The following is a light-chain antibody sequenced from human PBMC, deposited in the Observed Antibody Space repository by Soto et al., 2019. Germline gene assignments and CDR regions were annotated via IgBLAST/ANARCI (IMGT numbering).Light chain of an antibody. V-gene: IGKV1-5*01. CDR3: QQYNTYSGM. Sequence: DTQLTQSPGTLSASVGDRVSITCRASQTISDWLAWYQQKPGQAPKLLIFDASSLESGVPSRFSGTGSGTEFTLTITSLQPDDFATYYCQQYNTYSGMFGPGTTVEIK. J-gene: IGKJ3*01. CDR1: QTISDW. CDR2: DAS.